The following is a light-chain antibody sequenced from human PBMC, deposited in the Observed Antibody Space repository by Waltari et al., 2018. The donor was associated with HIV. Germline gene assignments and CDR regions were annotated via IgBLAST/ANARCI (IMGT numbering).Light chain of an antibody. J-gene: IGLJ2*01. CDR1: SSDIGGYNY. Sequence: QSTLTQPPSASGSPGQSVTISCTGTSSDIGGYNYVSWYQQHPGKAPKLIMTAVTKRPSGVPDRFSVSKSGNTASLAVSGLQADDEALYYCSSFAPTNKFYVLFGGGTTLTVL. CDR3: SSFAPTNKFYVL. CDR2: AVT. V-gene: IGLV2-8*01.